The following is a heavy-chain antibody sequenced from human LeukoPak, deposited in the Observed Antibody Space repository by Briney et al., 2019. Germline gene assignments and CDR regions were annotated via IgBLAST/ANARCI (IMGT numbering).Heavy chain of an antibody. D-gene: IGHD3-10*01. CDR2: IVLYTGYT. J-gene: IGHJ4*02. Sequence: GASVRVSCKASGYNFSDSYGISWVRQAPGEGLEWLGSIVLYTGYTNYAQKFQGRVTLTTDTSTSTAFMELKSLKSDDTAVYFCARPNYYGSGSYAPYTCFDYWGQGTRVTVSS. CDR3: ARPNYYGSGSYAPYTCFDY. V-gene: IGHV1-18*01. CDR1: GYNFSDSYG.